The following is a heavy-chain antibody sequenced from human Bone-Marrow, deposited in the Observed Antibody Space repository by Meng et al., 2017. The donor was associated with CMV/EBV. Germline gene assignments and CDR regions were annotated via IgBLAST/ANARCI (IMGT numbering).Heavy chain of an antibody. V-gene: IGHV4-39*07. CDR1: GGSLSRSDYY. D-gene: IGHD2-8*01. CDR2: IYYSGGT. J-gene: IGHJ4*02. Sequence: GSLRLSCTVSGGSLSRSDYYWGWIRQPPGKGLEWIGSIYYSGGTYSNPSLKSRVAISVDTSKNQFSLKLSSVTAADTAVYYCARVGYCTNGLCLYPSFFDYWGQGTLVTVSS. CDR3: ARVGYCTNGLCLYPSFFDY.